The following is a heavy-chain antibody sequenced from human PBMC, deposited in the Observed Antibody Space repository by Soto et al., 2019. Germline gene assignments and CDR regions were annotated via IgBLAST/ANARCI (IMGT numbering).Heavy chain of an antibody. D-gene: IGHD3-3*01. J-gene: IGHJ5*02. CDR2: IYYSGST. V-gene: IGHV4-31*03. Sequence: QVQLQESGPGLVKPSQTLSLTCTVSGGSISSDDYYWSWIRQHPGKGLEWIGYIYYSGSTYYNPSLKSRVTISVDTSKNQLSMKLSSVTAADTAVYYCARWWSGSRQGFDPWGQGTLVTVSS. CDR3: ARWWSGSRQGFDP. CDR1: GGSISSDDYY.